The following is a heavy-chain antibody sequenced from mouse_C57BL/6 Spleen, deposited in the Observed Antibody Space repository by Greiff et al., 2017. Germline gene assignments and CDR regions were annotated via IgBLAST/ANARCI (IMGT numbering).Heavy chain of an antibody. CDR1: GFNIKDYS. CDR3: ARDGASGSSNGYAMDY. D-gene: IGHD1-1*01. Sequence: VQLKQSGAELVKPGASVKLSCTASGFNIKDYSMHWVKQRTEQGLEWIGRFDPEDGETKYAPKFQGKATITADTSSNKAYLQLSSLTSEDTAVYYCARDGASGSSNGYAMDYWGQGTSVTVSA. CDR2: FDPEDGET. J-gene: IGHJ4*01. V-gene: IGHV14-2*01.